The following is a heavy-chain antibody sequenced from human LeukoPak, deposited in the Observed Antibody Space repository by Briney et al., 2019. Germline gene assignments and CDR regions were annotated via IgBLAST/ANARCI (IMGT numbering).Heavy chain of an antibody. CDR2: ISSSGSTI. Sequence: GGSLRLSCAASGFTFSIYSMNSVRQAPGKGLGWVSYISSSGSTIYYADSVKGRFTISRDNAKNSMYLQMNSLRAEDTAVYYCAREGRWLQYDYWGQGTLVTVSS. CDR3: AREGRWLQYDY. CDR1: GFTFSIYS. J-gene: IGHJ4*02. V-gene: IGHV3-48*04. D-gene: IGHD5-24*01.